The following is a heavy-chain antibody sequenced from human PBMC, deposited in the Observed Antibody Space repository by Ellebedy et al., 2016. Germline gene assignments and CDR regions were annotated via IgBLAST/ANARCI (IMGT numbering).Heavy chain of an antibody. V-gene: IGHV3-9*01. D-gene: IGHD3-10*01. CDR3: AKVTGTMVRGVIRGRYYFDY. Sequence: GGSLRLXCAASGFTFDDYAMHWVRQAPGKGLEWVSGISWNSGSIGYADSVKGRFTISRDNAKNSLYLQMNSLRAEDTALYYCAKVTGTMVRGVIRGRYYFDYWGQGTLVTVSS. J-gene: IGHJ4*02. CDR2: ISWNSGSI. CDR1: GFTFDDYA.